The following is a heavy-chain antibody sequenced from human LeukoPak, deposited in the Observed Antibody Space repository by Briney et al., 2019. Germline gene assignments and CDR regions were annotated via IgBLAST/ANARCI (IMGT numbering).Heavy chain of an antibody. V-gene: IGHV3-23*01. Sequence: ETLSLTCTVSGYSISSGYYWGWIRQPPGKGLEWVSLISGTGGSTYYADSVKGRFTISRDNSKNTLYLQMNSLRAEDTAVYYCAKDYEPLVGVHRWGDWFDPWGQGALVTVSS. CDR2: ISGTGGST. CDR3: AKDYEPLVGVHRWGDWFDP. CDR1: GYSISSGYY. J-gene: IGHJ5*02. D-gene: IGHD1-26*01.